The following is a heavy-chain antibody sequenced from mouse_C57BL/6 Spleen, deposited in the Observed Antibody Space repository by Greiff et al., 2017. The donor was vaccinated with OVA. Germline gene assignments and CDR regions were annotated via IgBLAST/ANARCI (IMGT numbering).Heavy chain of an antibody. J-gene: IGHJ1*03. Sequence: EVKLVESGGGLVQPGGSMKLSCAASGFTFSDAWMDWVRQSPEKGLEWVAEIRNKANNHATYYAESVKGRFTISRDDSKSSVYLQMNSLRAEDTGIYYCTRQVWDYESYWYFDVWGTGTTVTVSS. D-gene: IGHD2-4*01. CDR2: IRNKANNHAT. CDR3: TRQVWDYESYWYFDV. CDR1: GFTFSDAW. V-gene: IGHV6-6*01.